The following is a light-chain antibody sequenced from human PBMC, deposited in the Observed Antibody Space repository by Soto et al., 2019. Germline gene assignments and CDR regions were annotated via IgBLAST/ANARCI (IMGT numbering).Light chain of an antibody. Sequence: EIVLTPSPGTLSLSPGERATLSCRASQSVSSSYLAWYQQKPGQAPRLLIYGASSRATGIPDRFSGSGSGTDFTLTISRLEPEDFAVYYCQQYGSLGTFGQVTKVDIK. CDR2: GAS. CDR1: QSVSSSY. V-gene: IGKV3-20*01. J-gene: IGKJ1*01. CDR3: QQYGSLGT.